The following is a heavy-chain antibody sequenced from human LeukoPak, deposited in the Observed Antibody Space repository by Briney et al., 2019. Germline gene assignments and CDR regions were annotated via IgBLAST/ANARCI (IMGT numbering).Heavy chain of an antibody. CDR1: GYTFTGAY. V-gene: IGHV1-2*02. Sequence: ASVKVSCKASGYTFTGAYMHWVRQAPGQGLEWMGWINPNSGETRYEQNFQGRVTMTRDTSIDTAHMELGSLTSDDTAVYYCARVLFNSGYDSWGQGTLVTVSS. D-gene: IGHD3-9*01. J-gene: IGHJ5*01. CDR3: ARVLFNSGYDS. CDR2: INPNSGET.